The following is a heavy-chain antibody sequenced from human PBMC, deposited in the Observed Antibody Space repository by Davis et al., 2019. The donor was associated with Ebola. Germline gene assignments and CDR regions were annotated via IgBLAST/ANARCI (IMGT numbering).Heavy chain of an antibody. CDR1: GFTFSSYS. V-gene: IGHV3-21*01. CDR2: IGSSSSYI. D-gene: IGHD3-22*01. J-gene: IGHJ6*02. CDR3: SRDKFYYDSSGYGYYYGMDV. Sequence: PGGSLRLSCAASGFTFSSYSMNWVRQAPGKGLEWVSSIGSSSSYIYYADSVKGRFTISSDNAKKSLYLHMKSLRAEDTAVYYSSRDKFYYDSSGYGYYYGMDVWGQGTTVTVSS.